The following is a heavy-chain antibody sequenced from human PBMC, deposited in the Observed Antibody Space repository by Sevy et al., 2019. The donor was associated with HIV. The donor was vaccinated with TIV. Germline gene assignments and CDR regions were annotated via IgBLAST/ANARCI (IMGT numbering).Heavy chain of an antibody. J-gene: IGHJ4*02. CDR1: GGSISSYF. Sequence: SETLSLTCSVSGGSISSYFWTWVRQSPGKGLEWIGNIYFTGNTDYSPALKSRAILSLDTSKSQFSLTLKSVTAADTAIYFCARDSTTRPRVLDYWGQGTLVTVSS. CDR2: IYFTGNT. V-gene: IGHV4-59*01. D-gene: IGHD1-1*01. CDR3: ARDSTTRPRVLDY.